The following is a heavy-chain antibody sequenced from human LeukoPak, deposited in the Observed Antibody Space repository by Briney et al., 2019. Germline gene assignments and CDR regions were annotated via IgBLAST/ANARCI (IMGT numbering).Heavy chain of an antibody. CDR2: ISHDGEYK. CDR1: GFTFSGHA. V-gene: IGHV3-30*10. Sequence: PGKSLRLSCAASGFTFSGHAFHWVRQAPGKGLEWVATISHDGEYKYYTNSVKGRVTISRDNAKNTLSLEMTSLRLEDAAVYFCARQGGSLHYSHHYMDVWGKGTTVTVSS. D-gene: IGHD2-21*01. CDR3: ARQGGSLHYSHHYMDV. J-gene: IGHJ6*03.